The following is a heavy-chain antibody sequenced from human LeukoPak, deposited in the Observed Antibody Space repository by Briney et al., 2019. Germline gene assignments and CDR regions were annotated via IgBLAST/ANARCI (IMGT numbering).Heavy chain of an antibody. V-gene: IGHV3-30*02. Sequence: PGGSLRLSCAASGFTFSSYGMHWVRQAPGKGLEWVAFIRYDGSNKYYADSVKGRFTISRDNSKNTLYLQMNSLRAEDTAVYYCAKDAELLSGSSWLYYYYYMDVWGKGTTVTVSS. J-gene: IGHJ6*03. CDR2: IRYDGSNK. CDR1: GFTFSSYG. CDR3: AKDAELLSGSSWLYYYYYMDV. D-gene: IGHD6-13*01.